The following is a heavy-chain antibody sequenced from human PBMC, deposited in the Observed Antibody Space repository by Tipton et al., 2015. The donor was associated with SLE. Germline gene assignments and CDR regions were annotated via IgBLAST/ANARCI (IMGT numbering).Heavy chain of an antibody. CDR2: IFYSGST. J-gene: IGHJ4*02. D-gene: IGHD2-2*01. CDR1: GVSVTNYY. V-gene: IGHV4-59*02. Sequence: TLSLTCTVSGVSVTNYYWSWIRQPPGKGLEWIGYIFYSGSTNYNPSLKSRVTISVDTSKNQFSLKLKSVTAADSAVYYCARERYCSGANCYAPDYWGQGTLVTVSS. CDR3: ARERYCSGANCYAPDY.